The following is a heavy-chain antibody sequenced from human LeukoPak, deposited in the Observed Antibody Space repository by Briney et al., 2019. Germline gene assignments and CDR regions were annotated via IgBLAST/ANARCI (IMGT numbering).Heavy chain of an antibody. D-gene: IGHD6-13*01. CDR3: ARDNGSWYLFDY. V-gene: IGHV4-34*01. Sequence: SETLSLTCAVYGGSFSGYYWSWIRQPPGKGLEWIGSIYYSGSTYYNPSLKSRVTISVDTSKNQFSLKLSSVTAADTAVYYCARDNGSWYLFDYWGQGTLVTVSS. CDR2: IYYSGST. CDR1: GGSFSGYY. J-gene: IGHJ4*02.